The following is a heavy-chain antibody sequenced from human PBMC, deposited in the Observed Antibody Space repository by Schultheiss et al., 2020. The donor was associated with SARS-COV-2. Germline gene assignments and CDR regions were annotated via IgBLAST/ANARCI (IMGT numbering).Heavy chain of an antibody. CDR1: GGSISSGDYY. J-gene: IGHJ4*02. CDR3: ARAGDGYNLFDY. CDR2: IYYSGST. Sequence: SETLSLTCTVSGGSISSGDYYWSWIRQPPGKGLEWIGYIYYSGSTYYNPSLKSRVTMSVDTSKNQFSLKLSSVTAADTAVYYCARAGDGYNLFDYWGQGTLVTVSS. D-gene: IGHD5-24*01. V-gene: IGHV4-30-4*08.